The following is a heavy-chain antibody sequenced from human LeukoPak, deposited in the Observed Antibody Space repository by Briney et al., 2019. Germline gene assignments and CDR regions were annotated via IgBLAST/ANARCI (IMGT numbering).Heavy chain of an antibody. V-gene: IGHV4-39*01. D-gene: IGHD3-22*01. CDR2: IYYSGNS. CDR3: ARPTPRYYYDSSGYYSWVGYFDY. J-gene: IGHJ4*02. CDR1: GASISSSSYY. Sequence: PSETLSLTCTVSGASISSSSYYWGWIRQPPGKGLEWIGNIYYSGNSYYHPSLKSRVTISVDTSKNQFSLRLGSVTAADTAVYYCARPTPRYYYDSSGYYSWVGYFDYWGQGTLVTVSS.